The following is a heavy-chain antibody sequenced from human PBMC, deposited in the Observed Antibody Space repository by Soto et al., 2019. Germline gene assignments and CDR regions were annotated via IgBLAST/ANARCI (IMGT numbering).Heavy chain of an antibody. Sequence: GSLRLSCVVSGFTFDNYGINWVRQAPWKGLEWVSSISRSSIYKHYTDSVKGRFTVSRDNDKNLLYLEMDSLRPEDTAVYYCVRDRSLSILRFLAEILDVWGQGTKVTVS. CDR1: GFTFDNYG. V-gene: IGHV3-21*06. D-gene: IGHD3-3*01. CDR3: VRDRSLSILRFLAEILDV. J-gene: IGHJ6*02. CDR2: ISRSSIYK.